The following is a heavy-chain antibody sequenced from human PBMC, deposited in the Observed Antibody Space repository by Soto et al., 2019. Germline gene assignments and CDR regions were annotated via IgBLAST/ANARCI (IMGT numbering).Heavy chain of an antibody. J-gene: IGHJ4*02. D-gene: IGHD6-19*01. V-gene: IGHV1-69*02. CDR2: IIPILGIA. Sequence: SVKVSCKASGGTFSSYTISWVRQAPGQGLEWMGRIIPILGIANYAQKFQGRVTITADKSTSTAYMELSSLRSEDTAVYYCARVHRSGWIDYWGQGTLVTVSS. CDR3: ARVHRSGWIDY. CDR1: GGTFSSYT.